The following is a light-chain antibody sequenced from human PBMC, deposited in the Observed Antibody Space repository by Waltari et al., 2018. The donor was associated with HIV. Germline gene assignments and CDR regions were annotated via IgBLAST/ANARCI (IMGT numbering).Light chain of an antibody. CDR2: DAT. CDR1: QSISSD. J-gene: IGKJ2*01. CDR3: QQYNHWPPVYT. V-gene: IGKV3-15*01. Sequence: ETVLPQSPATLFVSPGVTATLLCRASQSISSDLAWYQQHPGHALRLLMYDATTRATGIPARFSGSESGTEFTLPIGSLQSEDFAVYYCQQYNHWPPVYTFGQGTKLQIK.